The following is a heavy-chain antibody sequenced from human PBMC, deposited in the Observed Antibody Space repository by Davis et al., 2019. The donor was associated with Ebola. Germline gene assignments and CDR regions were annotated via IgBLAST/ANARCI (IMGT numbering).Heavy chain of an antibody. CDR3: ARDNVIGPGDY. V-gene: IGHV1-18*01. J-gene: IGHJ4*02. Sequence: AASVKVSCKASGYTFTSYGISWVRQAPGQGLEWMGWISAYTGNTNYAQKLQGRVTMTTDTPTSTAYMELRSLRSDDTAVYYCARDNVIGPGDYWGQGTLVTVSS. D-gene: IGHD3-10*01. CDR2: ISAYTGNT. CDR1: GYTFTSYG.